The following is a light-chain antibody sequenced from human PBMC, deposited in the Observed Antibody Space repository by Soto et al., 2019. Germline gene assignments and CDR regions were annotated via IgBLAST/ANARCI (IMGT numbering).Light chain of an antibody. CDR1: QSVNIN. CDR3: QQYKDWPPLT. CDR2: GAS. J-gene: IGKJ4*01. Sequence: EIAMTQSPVTLSASPGERVTLSCRASQSVNINFAWYQQRPGQAPRVLIYGASNRASSIPDRFSGSGSGTDCTLTISSLEPDDFALYYCQQYKDWPPLTFGGGTRVEIK. V-gene: IGKV3D-15*01.